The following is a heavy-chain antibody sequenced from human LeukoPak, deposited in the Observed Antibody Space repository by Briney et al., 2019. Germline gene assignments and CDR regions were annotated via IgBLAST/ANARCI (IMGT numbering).Heavy chain of an antibody. V-gene: IGHV4-4*02. D-gene: IGHD3-22*01. CDR3: ARELKEYYYDSSDSGYYYYYYMDV. CDR1: GGSISSSNW. CDR2: IHHSGST. Sequence: SGTLSLTCAVSGGSISSSNWWNWVRQPPGKGLEWIGEIHHSGSTHYNPSLKSRVTISVDTSKNQFSLKLSSVTAADTAVYYCARELKEYYYDSSDSGYYYYYYMDVWGKGTTVTVSS. J-gene: IGHJ6*03.